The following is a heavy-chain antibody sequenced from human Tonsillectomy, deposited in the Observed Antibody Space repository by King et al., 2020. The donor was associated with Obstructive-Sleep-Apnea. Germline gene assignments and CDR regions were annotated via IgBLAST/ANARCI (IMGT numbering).Heavy chain of an antibody. CDR1: GFSFSSYW. Sequence: VQLVESGGGLVQPGGSLRLSCAASGFSFSSYWMNWVRQAPGKGLEWVANIKHDGSEKNYVDSVQGRFTISRDNAKNSLYLQMNSLRAEETAVYYCEAGIVDAFDVWGQGTMVTVSS. D-gene: IGHD6-19*01. J-gene: IGHJ3*01. CDR3: EAGIVDAFDV. V-gene: IGHV3-7*01. CDR2: IKHDGSEK.